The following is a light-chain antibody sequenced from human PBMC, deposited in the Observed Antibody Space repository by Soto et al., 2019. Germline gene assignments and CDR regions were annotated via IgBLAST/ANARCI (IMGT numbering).Light chain of an antibody. CDR3: QQYGSSPLT. CDR2: GAS. Sequence: MTQSPATLSVSPGERVSLSCRASQSISTNLAWYQQKPGQAPRLLIYGASTRDTHIPDRFSGTGSETEFTLSVSSLQSEDFAIYYCQQYGSSPLTFGGGTKVEIK. V-gene: IGKV3-15*01. CDR1: QSISTN. J-gene: IGKJ4*01.